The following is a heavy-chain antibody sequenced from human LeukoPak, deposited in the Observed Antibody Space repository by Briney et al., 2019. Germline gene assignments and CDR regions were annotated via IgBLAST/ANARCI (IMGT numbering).Heavy chain of an antibody. Sequence: XETXSXTXXVSGXSISXYYWSWXRXXPXXXXXXXGYIYYSGSTNYNPSLKSRVTISVDTSKNQFSLKLSSVTAADTAVYYCARGWHYYGSGRPPGYWGQGTLVTVSS. CDR3: ARGWHYYGSGRPPGY. CDR1: GXSISXYY. J-gene: IGHJ4*02. CDR2: IYYSGST. V-gene: IGHV4-59*12. D-gene: IGHD3-10*01.